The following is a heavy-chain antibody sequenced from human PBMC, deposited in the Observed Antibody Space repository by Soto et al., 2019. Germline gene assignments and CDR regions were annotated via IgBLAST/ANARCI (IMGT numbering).Heavy chain of an antibody. D-gene: IGHD1-1*01. CDR3: AKWNGYGDH. V-gene: IGHV3-23*01. Sequence: EVQLLESGGGLVQPGGSLRLSCAVSGFSFSTYGVTWVRQAPGKGLEWVSGVSGGSGTTHYADSVKGRFTITGDTSKNTVDLQMNSLRVEDTAGYYCAKWNGYGDHWGQGTLVTVSS. CDR1: GFSFSTYG. CDR2: VSGGSGTT. J-gene: IGHJ4*02.